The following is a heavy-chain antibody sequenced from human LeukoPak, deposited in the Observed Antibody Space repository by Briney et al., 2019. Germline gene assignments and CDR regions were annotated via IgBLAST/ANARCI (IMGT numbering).Heavy chain of an antibody. CDR1: GGSFSGYY. D-gene: IGHD4-23*01. Sequence: SETLSLTCAVYGGSFSGYYWSWIRQPPGKGLEWIGYIYYSGSTNYNPSLKSRVTISVDTSKNQFSLKLSSVTAADTAVYYCARDLNSINLIWGQGTMVTVSS. CDR2: IYYSGST. J-gene: IGHJ3*02. V-gene: IGHV4-59*01. CDR3: ARDLNSINLI.